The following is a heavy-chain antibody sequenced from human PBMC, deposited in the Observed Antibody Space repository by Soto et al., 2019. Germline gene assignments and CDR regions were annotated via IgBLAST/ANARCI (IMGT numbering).Heavy chain of an antibody. CDR3: ASHCSSTSCYTNYYYGMDV. J-gene: IGHJ6*02. CDR2: IIPIFGTA. D-gene: IGHD2-2*02. Sequence: GASVKVSCKASGGTFSSYAISWVRQAPGQGLEWMGGIIPIFGTANCAQKFQGRVTITADESTSTAYMELSSLRSEDTAVYYCASHCSSTSCYTNYYYGMDVWGQGTTVTVSS. V-gene: IGHV1-69*13. CDR1: GGTFSSYA.